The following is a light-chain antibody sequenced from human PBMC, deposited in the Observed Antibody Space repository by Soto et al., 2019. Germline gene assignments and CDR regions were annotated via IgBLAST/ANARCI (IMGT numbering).Light chain of an antibody. CDR3: QQYNSYSPLT. Sequence: QMTQSPSTLSASVGDRVTITCRASQSISSWLAWYQQKPGKAPKLLIYKASSLESGVPSRFSVSGSGTEFTLTVSSLQPDDFATYYCQQYNSYSPLTFGGGTKVEIK. V-gene: IGKV1-5*03. J-gene: IGKJ4*01. CDR2: KAS. CDR1: QSISSW.